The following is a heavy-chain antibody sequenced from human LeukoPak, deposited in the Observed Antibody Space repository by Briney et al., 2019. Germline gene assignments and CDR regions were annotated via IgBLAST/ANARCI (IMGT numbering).Heavy chain of an antibody. CDR3: ARVSPDDYCSGGSCYEYFDY. CDR1: GGSFSGYY. CDR2: INHSGST. V-gene: IGHV4-34*01. J-gene: IGHJ4*02. Sequence: SETLSLTCAVYGGSFSGYYWSWIRQPPGKGLEWTGEINHSGSTNYNPSLKSRVTISVDTSKNQFSLKLSSVTAADTAVYYCARVSPDDYCSGGSCYEYFDYWGQGTLVTVSS. D-gene: IGHD2-15*01.